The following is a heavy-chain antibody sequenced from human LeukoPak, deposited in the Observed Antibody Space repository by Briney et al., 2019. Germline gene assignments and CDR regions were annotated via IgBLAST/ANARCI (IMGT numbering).Heavy chain of an antibody. V-gene: IGHV3-21*01. CDR2: ISSSSSYI. D-gene: IGHD3-10*01. Sequence: GGSLRLSCAASGFTFSSYSMNWVRQAPGKGLEWVSSISSSSSYIYYADSVKGRFTISRDNAKNSLYLQMNSLRAEDTAVYYCARPLMYYYGSETYFWFDPWGQGTLVTVSS. CDR3: ARPLMYYYGSETYFWFDP. J-gene: IGHJ5*02. CDR1: GFTFSSYS.